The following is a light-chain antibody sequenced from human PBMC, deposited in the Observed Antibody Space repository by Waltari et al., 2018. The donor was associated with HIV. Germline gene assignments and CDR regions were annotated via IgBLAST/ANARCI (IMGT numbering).Light chain of an antibody. CDR3: CSYAGSYTFVYV. Sequence: QSALTQPRSVSGSPGQSVTISCTGTSSDVGGYHYVSWYQQHPSKAPKLMMYDVIKLPSGVPDGFSGSKSGNPASLTISGLQAEYEADYYCCSYAGSYTFVYVFGTGTKVTVL. J-gene: IGLJ1*01. V-gene: IGLV2-11*01. CDR1: SSDVGGYHY. CDR2: DVI.